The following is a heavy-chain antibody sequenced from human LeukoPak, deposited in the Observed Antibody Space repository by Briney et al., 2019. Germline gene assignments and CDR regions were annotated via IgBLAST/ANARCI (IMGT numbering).Heavy chain of an antibody. J-gene: IGHJ4*02. CDR2: IIPIFGTA. Sequence: SVTVSCKASGGTFSSYAISWVRQAPGQGLEWMGGIIPIFGTANYAQKFQGRVTITAGESTSTAYMELSSLRSEDTAVYYCASDYGDYVFDYWGQGTLVTVSS. V-gene: IGHV1-69*13. D-gene: IGHD4-17*01. CDR1: GGTFSSYA. CDR3: ASDYGDYVFDY.